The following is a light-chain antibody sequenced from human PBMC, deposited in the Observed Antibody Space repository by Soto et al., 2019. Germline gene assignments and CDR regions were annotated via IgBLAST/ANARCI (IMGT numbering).Light chain of an antibody. CDR2: DAS. J-gene: IGKJ1*01. CDR1: QGISGW. V-gene: IGKV1-5*01. CDR3: QQCHRYLT. Sequence: DIQMTHSPSTLSASVGDRVTITCRASQGISGWLAWYQQKAGKAPRLLIFDASSLMSGVPSRFSGSGYGTEFTLTISSLQPDDIATYYCQQCHRYLTFGQGTKVDIK.